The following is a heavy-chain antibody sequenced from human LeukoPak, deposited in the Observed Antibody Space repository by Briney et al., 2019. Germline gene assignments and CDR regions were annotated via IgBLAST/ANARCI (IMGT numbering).Heavy chain of an antibody. CDR3: AKRGVVIRVILVGFHKEAYYFDS. Sequence: GGSLRLSCAVSGLTLSNYGMSWGRQAPGKGLEWVAGISDRGGRTNYADSVKGRFTISRDNPKNTLYLQMNSLRAEATAVYFCAKRGVVIRVILVGFHKEAYYFDSWGRGALVTVSS. D-gene: IGHD3-22*01. CDR2: ISDRGGRT. CDR1: GLTLSNYG. J-gene: IGHJ4*02. V-gene: IGHV3-23*01.